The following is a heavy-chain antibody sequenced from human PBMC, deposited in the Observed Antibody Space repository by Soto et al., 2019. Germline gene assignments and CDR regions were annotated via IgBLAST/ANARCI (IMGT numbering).Heavy chain of an antibody. CDR3: ARFMVVDSDAFDI. J-gene: IGHJ3*02. D-gene: IGHD2-15*01. Sequence: PGGSLRLSCAASGFTFSSYAMHWVRQAPGKGLEWVAVISYDGSNKYYADSVKGRFTISRDNSKNTLYLQMNSLRAEDTAVYYCARFMVVDSDAFDIWGQGTMVTVSS. CDR2: ISYDGSNK. V-gene: IGHV3-30-3*01. CDR1: GFTFSSYA.